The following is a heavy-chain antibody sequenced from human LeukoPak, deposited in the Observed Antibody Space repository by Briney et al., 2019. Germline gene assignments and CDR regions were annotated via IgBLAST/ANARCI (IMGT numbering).Heavy chain of an antibody. V-gene: IGHV4-31*03. CDR1: GDSISSSGYH. CDR3: ARVKYTSSWHPADS. Sequence: PSQTLSLTCTVSGDSISSSGYHWNWIRQRPGKGLEWIGYIYDSGSTYYSPSLKSRLTISVDTSKNQFSLRLNSVTAADTAVYYCARVKYTSSWHPADSWGQGALVTVSS. D-gene: IGHD6-13*01. CDR2: IYDSGST. J-gene: IGHJ4*02.